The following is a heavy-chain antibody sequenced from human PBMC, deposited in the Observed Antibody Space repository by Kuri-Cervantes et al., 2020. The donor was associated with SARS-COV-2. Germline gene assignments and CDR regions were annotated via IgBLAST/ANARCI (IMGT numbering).Heavy chain of an antibody. CDR3: ARSRMTTDAFDI. J-gene: IGHJ3*02. D-gene: IGHD4-11*01. CDR1: GGTFSSYS. CDR2: IIPILGIA. Sequence: SVKVSCKASGGTFSSYSISWLRQAPGQGLEWMGRIIPILGIANYAQKFQGRVTITADKSTSTAYMELSSLRSDGTAVYYCARSRMTTDAFDIWGQGTMVTVSS. V-gene: IGHV1-69*02.